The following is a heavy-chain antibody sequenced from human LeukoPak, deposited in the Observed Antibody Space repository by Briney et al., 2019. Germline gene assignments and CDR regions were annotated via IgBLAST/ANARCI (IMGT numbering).Heavy chain of an antibody. V-gene: IGHV1-18*01. D-gene: IGHD6-19*01. CDR3: ARDPSNSSGRYIYFDF. CDR1: GYTFILDG. Sequence: ASVKVSSKASGYTFILDGISWVRQAPGQGLEWMGWISTYNGDTNYAQNLQGRVTITTDTSTSTAYMELRSLRSDDTAVYYCARDPSNSSGRYIYFDFWGQGTLVSVSS. J-gene: IGHJ4*02. CDR2: ISTYNGDT.